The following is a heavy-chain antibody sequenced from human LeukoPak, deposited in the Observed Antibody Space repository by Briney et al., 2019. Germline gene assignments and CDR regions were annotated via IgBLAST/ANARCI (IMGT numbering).Heavy chain of an antibody. CDR1: GGSISSSSYY. V-gene: IGHV4-39*07. D-gene: IGHD6-19*01. CDR2: IYYSGST. J-gene: IGHJ4*02. Sequence: SETLSLTCTVSGGSISSSSYYWGWIRQPPGKGLEWIGSIYYSGSTYYNPSLKSRVTISVDTSKNQFSLKLSSVTAADTAVYYCARKFRKQWLVRFDYWGQGTLVTVSS. CDR3: ARKFRKQWLVRFDY.